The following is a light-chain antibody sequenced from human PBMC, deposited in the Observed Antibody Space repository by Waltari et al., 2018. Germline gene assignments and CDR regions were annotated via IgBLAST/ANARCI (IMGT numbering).Light chain of an antibody. CDR2: LGS. J-gene: IGKJ3*01. V-gene: IGKV2-28*01. CDR1: QSLLHSNGYNY. Sequence: DIVLTQSPLSLPVTPGEPASISCRSSQSLLHSNGYNYVAWYLQKPGQSPQLLINLGSNRASGVPDRFSGSGSGTDFTLKISRVEAEDVGVYYCMEALQTGFGPGTKVDIK. CDR3: MEALQTG.